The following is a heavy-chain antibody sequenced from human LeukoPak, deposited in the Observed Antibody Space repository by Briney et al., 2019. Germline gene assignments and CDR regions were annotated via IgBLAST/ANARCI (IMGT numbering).Heavy chain of an antibody. V-gene: IGHV3-9*01. D-gene: IGHD6-13*01. CDR1: GFTFDDYA. Sequence: GRSLRLSCAASGFTFDDYAMHWVRQAPGKGLEWVSGISWNSGSIGYADSVKGRFTISRDNAKNSLYLQMNSLRAEDTALYYCAKGRGSSWSYYFDYWGQGTLVTVSS. J-gene: IGHJ4*02. CDR2: ISWNSGSI. CDR3: AKGRGSSWSYYFDY.